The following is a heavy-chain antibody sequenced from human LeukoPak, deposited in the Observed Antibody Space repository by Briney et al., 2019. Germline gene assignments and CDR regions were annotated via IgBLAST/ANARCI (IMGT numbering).Heavy chain of an antibody. Sequence: SETLSLTCTVSGYSISSGYYWGWIRQPPGKGLEWIGSIYHSGSTYYNPSLRSRVTISVDTSKNQFSLKLSSVTAADTAVYYCARESGVDTATNWFDPWGQGTLVTVSS. V-gene: IGHV4-38-2*02. J-gene: IGHJ5*02. D-gene: IGHD5-18*01. CDR1: GYSISSGYY. CDR3: ARESGVDTATNWFDP. CDR2: IYHSGST.